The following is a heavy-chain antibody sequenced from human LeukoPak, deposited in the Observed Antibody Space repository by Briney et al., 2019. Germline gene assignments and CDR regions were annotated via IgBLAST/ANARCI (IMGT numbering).Heavy chain of an antibody. J-gene: IGHJ4*02. Sequence: GGSLRLSCAASGFTFCSYEMNWIRQAPGKGLERVSYISSSGSTIYYADSVKGRFTISRDNAKNSLYLQMNSLRAADTAVYYCASSGYYYASSYYFDYWGQGSLVSVSS. D-gene: IGHD3-22*01. CDR2: ISSSGSTI. V-gene: IGHV3-48*03. CDR1: GFTFCSYE. CDR3: ASSGYYYASSYYFDY.